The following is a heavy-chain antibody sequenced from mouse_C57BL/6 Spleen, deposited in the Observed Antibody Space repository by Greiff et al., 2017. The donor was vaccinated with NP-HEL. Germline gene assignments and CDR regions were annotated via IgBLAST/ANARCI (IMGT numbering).Heavy chain of an antibody. V-gene: IGHV1-64*01. CDR2: IHPNSGST. J-gene: IGHJ4*01. D-gene: IGHD2-2*01. CDR3: ARLPMVNYAMDY. CDR1: GYTFTSYW. Sequence: QVQLKQPGAELVKPGASVKLSCKASGYTFTSYWMHWVKQRPGQGLEWIGMIHPNSGSTNYNEKFKSKATLTVDKSSSTAYMQLSSLTSEDSAVYYCARLPMVNYAMDYWGQGTSVTVSS.